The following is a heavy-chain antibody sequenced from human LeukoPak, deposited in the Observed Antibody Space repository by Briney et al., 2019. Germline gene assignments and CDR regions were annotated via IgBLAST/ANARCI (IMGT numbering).Heavy chain of an antibody. CDR1: GYTFTFYY. D-gene: IGHD3-22*01. CDR2: INPNSGGT. V-gene: IGHV1-2*02. Sequence: ASVTVSFKSSGYTFTFYYMHWVRQAPGQGQEWMGWINPNSGGTNYAQKFQGRVTMTRDTSISTAYMELSRLRSDNTAVYYCARDRYYYDSSGPFDPWGQGTLVTVSS. J-gene: IGHJ5*02. CDR3: ARDRYYYDSSGPFDP.